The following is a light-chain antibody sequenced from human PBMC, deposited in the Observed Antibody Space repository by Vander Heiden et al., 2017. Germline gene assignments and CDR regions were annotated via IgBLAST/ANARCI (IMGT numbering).Light chain of an antibody. V-gene: IGKV1-5*03. CDR2: KAS. CDR1: QYIADF. CDR3: QQNNAYPLT. J-gene: IGKJ4*01. Sequence: THMTQSASTLSASVGDTVPITCRASQYIADFLAWYQQKPGKAPKLLIYKASNLQSGVPSRFSGSGSGTEFTLTISSLQPDDFATYSCQQNNAYPLTFGGGTNVEI.